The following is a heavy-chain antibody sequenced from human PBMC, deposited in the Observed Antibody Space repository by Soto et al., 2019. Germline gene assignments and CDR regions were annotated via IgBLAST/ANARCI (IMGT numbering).Heavy chain of an antibody. D-gene: IGHD3-22*01. V-gene: IGHV3-73*01. CDR3: TLTPTDYYDSSGYYGH. CDR2: IRSKANSYAT. Sequence: PVGSLRLSCAASGFTFSGSAMHWVRQASGKGLEWVGRIRSKANSYATAYAASVKGRFTISRDDSKNTAYLQMNSLKTEDTAVYYCTLTPTDYYDSSGYYGHWGQGTLVTVSS. CDR1: GFTFSGSA. J-gene: IGHJ4*02.